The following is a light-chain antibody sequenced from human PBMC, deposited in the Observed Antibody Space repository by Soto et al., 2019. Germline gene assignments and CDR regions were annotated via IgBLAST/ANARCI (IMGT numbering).Light chain of an antibody. Sequence: EIVMTQSPATLSVSPGERATLSCRARQSASSNLAWYQQKPGQAPRLLIYDASTRATGIPTRFSGSGSGTEFTLTISSLQYEDFAVYYCLQYNNWPGTFGQGTKLEIK. CDR1: QSASSN. CDR2: DAS. V-gene: IGKV3-15*01. CDR3: LQYNNWPGT. J-gene: IGKJ2*01.